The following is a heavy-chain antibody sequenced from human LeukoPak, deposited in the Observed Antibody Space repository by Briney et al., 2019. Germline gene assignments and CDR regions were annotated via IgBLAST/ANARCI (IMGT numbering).Heavy chain of an antibody. Sequence: SETLSLTCAVYGGSFSGYYWSWIRQPPGKGLEWIGEINHSGSTNYNPSLKSRVTISVDTSKNQFSLKLSSVTAADTAVCYCARVDGLRHQSDYWGQGTLVTVSS. D-gene: IGHD5-12*01. CDR3: ARVDGLRHQSDY. J-gene: IGHJ4*02. V-gene: IGHV4-34*01. CDR2: INHSGST. CDR1: GGSFSGYY.